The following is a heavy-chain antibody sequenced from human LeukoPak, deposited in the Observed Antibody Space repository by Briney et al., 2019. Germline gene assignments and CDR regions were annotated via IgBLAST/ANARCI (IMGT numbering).Heavy chain of an antibody. CDR3: ARYCSSTSCYTPSDVYDI. D-gene: IGHD2-2*02. J-gene: IGHJ3*02. CDR1: GFTYSDYY. V-gene: IGHV3-11*04. CDR2: ISSSGYTI. Sequence: GGSLRLSCAASGFTYSDYYMSWIRQAPGKGLEWLSYISSSGYTIYYADSVKGRFTISRDNANNSLYLQMNSLRAEDTAVYYCARYCSSTSCYTPSDVYDIWGQGTMVTVSS.